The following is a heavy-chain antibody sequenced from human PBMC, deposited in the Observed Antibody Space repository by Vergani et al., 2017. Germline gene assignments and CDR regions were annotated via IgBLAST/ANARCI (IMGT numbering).Heavy chain of an antibody. J-gene: IGHJ4*02. D-gene: IGHD2-15*01. CDR3: ARSIEYGTSGSCLPYYFDL. Sequence: QVQLVQSGAAVKKPGASAKVSCTASGYIFKNYYMHWLRLAPGQGFQWMGVVNFVTGAATSPQKFEGRITMTRDTSTATFYMDPSSLKYEDTASYYCARSIEYGTSGSCLPYYFDLWGQGTLVTVSS. V-gene: IGHV1-46*02. CDR2: VNFVTGAA. CDR1: GYIFKNYY.